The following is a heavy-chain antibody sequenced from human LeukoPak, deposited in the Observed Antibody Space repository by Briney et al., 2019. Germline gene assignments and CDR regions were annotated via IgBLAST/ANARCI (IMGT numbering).Heavy chain of an antibody. CDR1: GGSISSYY. CDR3: AREPTRTSPDY. J-gene: IGHJ4*02. D-gene: IGHD1-7*01. Sequence: PSETLSLTCTASGGSISSYYWSWIRQPPGKGLEWIGYIYYSGSTNYNPSLKSRVTISVDTSKNQFSLKLSSVTAADTAVYYCAREPTRTSPDYWGQGTLVTVSS. CDR2: IYYSGST. V-gene: IGHV4-59*01.